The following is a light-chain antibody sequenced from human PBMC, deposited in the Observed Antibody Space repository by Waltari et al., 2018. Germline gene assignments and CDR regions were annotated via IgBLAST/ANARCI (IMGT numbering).Light chain of an antibody. CDR2: EGT. Sequence: QSALTQPASVSGSPGQSITISCTGSTSDVGSYNLVSWYQFHPVQAPQLMIYEGTTRPSGISTLWSGSTSGNTPSLTMSGLRAEDEAEYFCCSFVAGSRWVFGGGTKLTV. CDR1: TSDVGSYNL. J-gene: IGLJ3*02. V-gene: IGLV2-23*01. CDR3: CSFVAGSRWV.